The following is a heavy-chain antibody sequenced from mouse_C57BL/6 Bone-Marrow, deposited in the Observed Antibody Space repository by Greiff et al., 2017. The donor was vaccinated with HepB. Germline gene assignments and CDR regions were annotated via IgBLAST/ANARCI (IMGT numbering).Heavy chain of an antibody. V-gene: IGHV1-63*01. CDR2: IYPGGGYT. CDR1: GYTFTHYW. CDR3: ARYSGTTWYFDV. J-gene: IGHJ1*03. D-gene: IGHD4-1*01. Sequence: QVQLQQSGAELVRPGTSVKMSCKASGYTFTHYWIGWAKQRPGHGLEWIGDIYPGGGYTNYNEKFKGKATLTADKSSSTAYMQFSSLTSEDSAIYYCARYSGTTWYFDVWGTGTTVTVSS.